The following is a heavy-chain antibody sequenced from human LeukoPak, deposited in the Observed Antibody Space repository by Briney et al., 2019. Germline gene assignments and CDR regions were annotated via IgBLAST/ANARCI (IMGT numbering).Heavy chain of an antibody. Sequence: PGGSLRLSCAASGFTFSDYYMSWIRQAPGKGLEWVSVIYSGGSTYYADSVEGRFTISRDNSKNTLYLQMNSLRAEDTAVYYCARRGDYGDYFDYWGQGTLVTVSS. J-gene: IGHJ4*02. CDR1: GFTFSDYY. CDR3: ARRGDYGDYFDY. D-gene: IGHD4-17*01. CDR2: IYSGGST. V-gene: IGHV3-66*01.